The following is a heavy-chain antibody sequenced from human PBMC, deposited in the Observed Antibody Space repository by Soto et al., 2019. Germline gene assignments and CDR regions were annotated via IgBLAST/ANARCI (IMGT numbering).Heavy chain of an antibody. J-gene: IGHJ5*02. D-gene: IGHD3-10*01. V-gene: IGHV4-38-2*01. CDR1: GYSISSGYY. CDR3: ARVTWSHYYGSGSYYNGLFDP. Sequence: SETLSLTCAVSGYSISSGYYWGWIRQPPGKGLEWIGSIYHSGSTYYNPSLKSRVTISVDTFKNQFSLKLSSVTAADTAVYYCARVTWSHYYGSGSYYNGLFDPWGQGTLATVSS. CDR2: IYHSGST.